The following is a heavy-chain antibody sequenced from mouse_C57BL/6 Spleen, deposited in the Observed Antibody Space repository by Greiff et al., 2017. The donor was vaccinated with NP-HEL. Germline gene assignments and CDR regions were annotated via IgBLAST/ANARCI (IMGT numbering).Heavy chain of an antibody. Sequence: EVQRVESGGGLVKPGGSLKLSCAASGFTFSSYAMSWVRQTPEKRLEWVATISAGGSYTYYPDNVKGRFTIYRDKAKNNLYLQMSNLKSEDTDMYYSARLTGRPYWGQGTTLTVAS. V-gene: IGHV5-4*01. CDR2: ISAGGSYT. J-gene: IGHJ2*01. CDR3: ARLTGRPY. D-gene: IGHD4-1*01. CDR1: GFTFSSYA.